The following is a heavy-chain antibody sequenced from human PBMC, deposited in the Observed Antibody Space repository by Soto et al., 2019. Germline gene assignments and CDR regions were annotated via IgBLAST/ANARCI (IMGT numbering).Heavy chain of an antibody. V-gene: IGHV5-51*01. CDR1: GYSFTSYW. D-gene: IGHD3-22*01. J-gene: IGHJ4*02. CDR3: ARLAGYYDSSGPDASDY. CDR2: IYPGDSDT. Sequence: GESLKISCKGSGYSFTSYWIAWVRQMPGKGLEWMGIIYPGDSDTRYSPSFQGQVTISADKSISTAYPQWSSLKASDTAIYYCARLAGYYDSSGPDASDYWGQGTLVTVSS.